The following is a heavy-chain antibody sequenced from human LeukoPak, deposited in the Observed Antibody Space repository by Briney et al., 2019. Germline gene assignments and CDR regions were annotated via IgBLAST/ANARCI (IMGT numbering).Heavy chain of an antibody. CDR3: TRMPPPPWRIDY. J-gene: IGHJ4*02. CDR2: IYHSGST. CDR1: GGSISSGGYY. V-gene: IGHV4-30-2*01. D-gene: IGHD1-1*01. Sequence: SETLSLTCTVSGGSISSGGYYWSWIRQPPGKGLEWIGYIYHSGSTYYNPSLKSRVTISVDRSKNQFSLNLSSVTAADTAVYYCTRMPPPPWRIDYWGQGTLVTVSS.